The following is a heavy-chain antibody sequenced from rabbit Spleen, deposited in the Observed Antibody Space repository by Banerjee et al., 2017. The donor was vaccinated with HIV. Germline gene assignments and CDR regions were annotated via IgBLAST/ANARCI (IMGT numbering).Heavy chain of an antibody. CDR2: IYSGNSGYT. V-gene: IGHV1S40*01. J-gene: IGHJ6*01. Sequence: QSLVEYGGDLVKTGASLTPPSTAAAFSFGSNDYVCCVRQAPGRGLEWIACIYSGNSGYTYYATWATGRFTISKTSSTTVTLQMTILTAADTATYFCARDSASSFSSYGMDLWGQGTLVTVS. D-gene: IGHD8-1*01. CDR1: AFSFGSNDY. CDR3: ARDSASSFSSYGMDL.